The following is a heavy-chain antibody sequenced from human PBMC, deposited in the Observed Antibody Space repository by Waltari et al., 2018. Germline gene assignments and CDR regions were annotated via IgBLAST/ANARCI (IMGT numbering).Heavy chain of an antibody. Sequence: QVQLQESGPGLVKPSETLSLTCAVSGYSISSGYYWGWIRQPPGKGLEWIGSIYHSGSTYYNPSLKSRVTISVDTSKNQFSLKLSSVTAADTAVYYCARRAEGIHDYGYFDLWGRGTLVTVSS. CDR2: IYHSGST. CDR1: GYSISSGYY. J-gene: IGHJ2*01. V-gene: IGHV4-38-2*01. CDR3: ARRAEGIHDYGYFDL. D-gene: IGHD3-10*01.